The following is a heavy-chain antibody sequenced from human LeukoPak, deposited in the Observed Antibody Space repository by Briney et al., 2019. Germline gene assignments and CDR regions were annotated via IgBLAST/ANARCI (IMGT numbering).Heavy chain of an antibody. CDR2: ISSDASIT. Sequence: GGSLRLPCAASGFTFSTYWMHWVRQDPGKGLVWVSRISSDASITSYANPVKGRFTISRDNAKNTLYLQMNSLRAEDTALYYCATSARTYIGSSLDYWGQGTLVTVSS. CDR1: GFTFSTYW. CDR3: ATSARTYIGSSLDY. D-gene: IGHD2-15*01. V-gene: IGHV3-74*01. J-gene: IGHJ4*02.